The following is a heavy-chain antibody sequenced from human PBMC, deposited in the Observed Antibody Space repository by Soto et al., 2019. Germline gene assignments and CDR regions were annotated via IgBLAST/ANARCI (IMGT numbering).Heavy chain of an antibody. Sequence: QVQLVQSGAEVKKPGSSVKVSCKASGGTFSSYAISWVRQAPGQGLEWMGGIIPIFGTANYAQKFQGRVTLTAAEAPNLAHLELRSLRSGDTAVYYWARSECVGGWPCGMDVWGQEPKVTVSS. CDR3: ARSECVGGWPCGMDV. D-gene: IGHD3-10*01. V-gene: IGHV1-69*12. CDR2: IIPIFGTA. CDR1: GGTFSSYA. J-gene: IGHJ6*02.